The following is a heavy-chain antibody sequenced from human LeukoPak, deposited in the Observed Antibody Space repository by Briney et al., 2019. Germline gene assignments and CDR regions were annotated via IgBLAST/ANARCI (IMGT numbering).Heavy chain of an antibody. CDR3: SRVPIRTVTWIVVLRGHDVFDM. J-gene: IGHJ3*02. Sequence: GGSLRLSCTASGFTSADYAMTCFRQAPGKGLEWVGCIRSNAHGGSTEYAASVQGRFTISRDDSKSIAYLQMDSLKIEDTAVYYCSRVPIRTVTWIVVLRGHDVFDMWGQGTMVTVSS. CDR1: GFTSADYA. V-gene: IGHV3-49*03. D-gene: IGHD3-22*01. CDR2: IRSNAHGGST.